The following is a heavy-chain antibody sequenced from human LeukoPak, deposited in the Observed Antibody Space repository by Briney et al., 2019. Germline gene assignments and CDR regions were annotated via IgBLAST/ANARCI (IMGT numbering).Heavy chain of an antibody. CDR1: GFTFSSYE. V-gene: IGHV3-48*03. CDR3: ARLNIVATIRYYYYYGMDV. J-gene: IGHJ6*04. CDR2: ISSSGSTI. D-gene: IGHD5-12*01. Sequence: GGSLRLSCAASGFTFSSYEVNWVRQAPGKGLEWVSYISSSGSTIYYADSVKGRFTISRDNAKNSLYLQMNSLRAEDTAVYYCARLNIVATIRYYYYYGMDVWGKGTTVTVSS.